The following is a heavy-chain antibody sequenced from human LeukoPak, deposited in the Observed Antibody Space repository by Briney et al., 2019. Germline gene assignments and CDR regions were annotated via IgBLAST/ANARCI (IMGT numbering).Heavy chain of an antibody. CDR1: GFTFDDYG. Sequence: GGSLRLSCAASGFTFDDYGMSWVRQAPGKGLEWVSGISGSTYYAESVKGRFTISRDTSKNTLFLQMNSLRAEDTAVYFCAKAGYGGYLGGYFDYWGQGTLVTVSS. V-gene: IGHV3-23*01. CDR3: AKAGYGGYLGGYFDY. D-gene: IGHD5-12*01. J-gene: IGHJ4*02. CDR2: ISGST.